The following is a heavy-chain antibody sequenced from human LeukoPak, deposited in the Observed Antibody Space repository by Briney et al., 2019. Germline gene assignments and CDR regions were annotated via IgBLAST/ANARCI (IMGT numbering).Heavy chain of an antibody. CDR1: GFTVTNAW. D-gene: IGHD3-22*01. V-gene: IGHV3-15*01. CDR3: TTHPFQYYYDSSGYRVDY. CDR2: IKSRLDGGTT. Sequence: GGSLRLSCSASGFTVTNAWMTWVRQAPGKGLEWVGRIKSRLDGGTTDYGAPVEGRFTISRDDSKNTLYLQMNSLKTEDTAVYYCTTHPFQYYYDSSGYRVDYWGQGTLVTVSS. J-gene: IGHJ4*02.